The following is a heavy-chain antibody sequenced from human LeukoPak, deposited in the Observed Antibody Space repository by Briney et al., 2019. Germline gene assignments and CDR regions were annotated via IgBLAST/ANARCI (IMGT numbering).Heavy chain of an antibody. CDR2: IHYTGKP. D-gene: IGHD3-16*01. J-gene: IGHJ6*02. CDR3: ARFGVDYDMDV. CDR1: GGSISGHY. V-gene: IGHV4-59*11. Sequence: PSETLSLTCSVSGGSISGHYWTWIRQPPGKGWEWIGQIHYTGKPDYNPSLKSRITISVDTSKNQVSLQVSSVTAADSAIYYCARFGVDYDMDVWGHGTTVTVFS.